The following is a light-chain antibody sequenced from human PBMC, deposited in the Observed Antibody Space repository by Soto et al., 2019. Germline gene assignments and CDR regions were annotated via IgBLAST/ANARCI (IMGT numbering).Light chain of an antibody. V-gene: IGKV3-11*01. Sequence: IVLTQSPVTLALSPGERAVLSCRASQSVSTSLAWYQHKPGQAPRLFIYDASKRAPGITARFSGSGSETDFTITISSLEPEDIAVYYCQVRDVWPSFGQGTKVEIK. CDR1: QSVSTS. CDR2: DAS. CDR3: QVRDVWPS. J-gene: IGKJ1*01.